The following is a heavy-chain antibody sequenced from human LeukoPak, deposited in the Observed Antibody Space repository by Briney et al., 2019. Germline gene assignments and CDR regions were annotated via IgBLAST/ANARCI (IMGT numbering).Heavy chain of an antibody. CDR2: MNPNSGNT. V-gene: IGHV1-8*01. CDR1: GYTFTSYD. D-gene: IGHD3-16*02. Sequence: ASVKVSCKASGYTFTSYDINWVRQATGQGLEWMGWMNPNSGNTGYAQKFQGRVTMTRNTSISTAYMELSSLRSEDTAVYYCARAYYDYVWGSYRLAWFDPWGQGTLVTVSS. J-gene: IGHJ5*02. CDR3: ARAYYDYVWGSYRLAWFDP.